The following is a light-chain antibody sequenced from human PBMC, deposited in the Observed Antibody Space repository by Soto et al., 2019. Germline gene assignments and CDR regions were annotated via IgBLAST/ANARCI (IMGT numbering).Light chain of an antibody. CDR2: EVS. V-gene: IGLV2-14*01. CDR1: SSDVGGYNY. CDR3: SSYTSSTLFV. J-gene: IGLJ1*01. Sequence: ALTQPASVSGSPGQSITISCTGTSSDVGGYNYVSWYQQHPGKAPKLLIYEVSTRPSGVSNRFSGSKSGNTASLTISGLQAEDEADYYCSSYTSSTLFVFGTGTKVTVL.